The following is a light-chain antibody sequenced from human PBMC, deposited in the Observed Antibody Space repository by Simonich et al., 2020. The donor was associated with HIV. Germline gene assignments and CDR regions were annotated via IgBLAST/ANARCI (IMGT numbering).Light chain of an antibody. J-gene: IGKJ2*01. CDR2: DAS. Sequence: IQLPQSPSFLSASVGDRVTNTCQASQDIRNYLNWYQQKPGKAPKLLIYDASNLETGVPSRFSGSGSGTDFTLTISRLEPEDFAVYYCQQYAISPFSFGQGTKLEIK. V-gene: IGKV1-33*01. CDR3: QQYAISPFS. CDR1: QDIRNY.